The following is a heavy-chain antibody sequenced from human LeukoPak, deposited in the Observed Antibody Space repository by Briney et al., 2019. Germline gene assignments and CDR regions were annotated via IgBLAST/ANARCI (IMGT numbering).Heavy chain of an antibody. V-gene: IGHV3-7*01. CDR2: IGQDGSEK. CDR1: GFIFSDYC. CDR3: AVGGSGMDV. J-gene: IGHJ6*02. Sequence: GGSLRLSCAASGFIFSDYCMTWVRQAPGKGLEWVANIGQDGSEKYYVDSVKGRFTISRDNAKKSLYLQMNSLRAEDTALYYCAVGGSGMDVWGQGTTVTVSS. D-gene: IGHD3-16*01.